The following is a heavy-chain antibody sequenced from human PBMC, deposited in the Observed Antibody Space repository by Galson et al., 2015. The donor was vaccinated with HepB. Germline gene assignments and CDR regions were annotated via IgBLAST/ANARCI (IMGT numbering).Heavy chain of an antibody. CDR3: VKDLGGGTIPGMTTVFKGSGPDY. J-gene: IGHJ4*02. CDR2: ISHDGSES. D-gene: IGHD2/OR15-2a*01. Sequence: SLRLSCAAPGFSLSSYGVHWVRQAPGKGLEWVGVISHDGSESFYADSVRGRLIISRGNTAYLQMNSLRPEATAVYYCVKDLGGGTIPGMTTVFKGSGPDYWGQGTLVAVSS. CDR1: GFSLSSYG. V-gene: IGHV3-30*18.